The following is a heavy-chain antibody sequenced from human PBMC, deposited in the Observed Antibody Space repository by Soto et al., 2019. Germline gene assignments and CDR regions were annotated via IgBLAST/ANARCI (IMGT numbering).Heavy chain of an antibody. CDR1: GFSFSDYA. D-gene: IGHD3-10*01. CDR3: ARDLAASFHVSGTEYHYCYYMAV. V-gene: IGHV3-23*01. J-gene: IGHJ6*03. Sequence: EVHLLESGGGLVQPGGSLRLSCAASGFSFSDYAMSWVRQAPGKGLEWVSSISVSGGSTFYADSVKGRFTVSRENSRNTPYLQMSGLGADDTAVYYCARDLAASFHVSGTEYHYCYYMAVWGKGTWVTVSS. CDR2: ISVSGGST.